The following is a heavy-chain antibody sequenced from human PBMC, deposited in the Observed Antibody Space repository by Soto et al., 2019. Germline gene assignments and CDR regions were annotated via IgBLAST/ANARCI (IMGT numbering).Heavy chain of an antibody. V-gene: IGHV3-33*01. D-gene: IGHD5-18*01. CDR3: VRDLDRGIFDY. CDR1: GFTCSKYG. CDR2: IWYDGGNK. J-gene: IGHJ4*02. Sequence: PGGSLRRSCGASGFTCSKYGMHWVRQAPGKGLEWVAVIWYDGGNKYYADSVKGRFIISRDNSENTLYLQMSSLRAEDTAVYFCVRDLDRGIFDYWGQGTPVTVSS.